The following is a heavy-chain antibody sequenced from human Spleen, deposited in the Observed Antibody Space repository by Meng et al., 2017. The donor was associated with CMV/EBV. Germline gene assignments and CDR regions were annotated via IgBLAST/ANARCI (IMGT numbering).Heavy chain of an antibody. Sequence: VSGGSVRSGSYYWSWIRQPPGKGLDWIGYIYYSGSISYNPYLKSRVTMSADTSKNQFSLKLISVTAADTAVYYCARLYSSGTSWFGPWGQGILVTVSS. V-gene: IGHV4-61*01. J-gene: IGHJ5*02. D-gene: IGHD2-15*01. CDR2: IYYSGSI. CDR3: ARLYSSGTSWFGP. CDR1: GGSVRSGSYY.